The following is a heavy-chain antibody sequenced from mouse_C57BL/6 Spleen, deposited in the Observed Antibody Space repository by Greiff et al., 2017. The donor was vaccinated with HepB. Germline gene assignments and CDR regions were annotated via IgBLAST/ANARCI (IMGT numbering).Heavy chain of an antibody. D-gene: IGHD2-5*01. V-gene: IGHV1-4*01. CDR2: INPSSGYT. CDR3: ARSDYSSPWFAY. Sequence: VQLQQSGAELARPGASVKMSCKASGYTFTSYTMHWVKQRPGQGLEWIGYINPSSGYTKYNQKFKDKATLTADKSSSTAYMQLSSLTSEDSAVYYCARSDYSSPWFAYWGQGTLVTVSA. J-gene: IGHJ3*01. CDR1: GYTFTSYT.